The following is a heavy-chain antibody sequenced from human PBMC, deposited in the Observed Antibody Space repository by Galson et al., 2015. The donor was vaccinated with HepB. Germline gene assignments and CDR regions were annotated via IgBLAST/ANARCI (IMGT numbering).Heavy chain of an antibody. J-gene: IGHJ4*02. CDR2: IWYDGSNK. CDR1: GFTFSSYG. CDR3: ARDSTPRLPYDILTGYMEGVVADY. D-gene: IGHD3-9*01. V-gene: IGHV3-33*01. Sequence: SLRLSCAASGFTFSSYGMHWVRQAPGKGLEWVAVIWYDGSNKYYADSVKGRFTISRDNSKNTLYLQMNSLRAEDTAVYYCARDSTPRLPYDILTGYMEGVVADYWGQGTLVTVSS.